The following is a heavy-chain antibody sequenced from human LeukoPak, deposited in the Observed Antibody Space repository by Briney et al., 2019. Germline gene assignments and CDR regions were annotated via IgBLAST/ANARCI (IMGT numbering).Heavy chain of an antibody. V-gene: IGHV4-39*01. CDR1: GDSISTDSYF. CDR3: ARRRQHSDWSDP. Sequence: SETLSLICTVSGDSISTDSYFWGWIRQPPGRGLEWIGIISFSGTTYYNPSLKSRVTMSVDTSKNQFSLELRSVTAADTALYYCARRRQHSDWSDPWGQGTLVTVSS. J-gene: IGHJ5*02. D-gene: IGHD6-13*01. CDR2: ISFSGTT.